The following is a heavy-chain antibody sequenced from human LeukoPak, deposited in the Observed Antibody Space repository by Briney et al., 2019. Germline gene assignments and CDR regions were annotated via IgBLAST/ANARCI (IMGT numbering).Heavy chain of an antibody. Sequence: ASVKVSCKASGYTFTSYAMNWVRQAPGQGLEWMGWINTNTGNPTYAQGFTGRFVFSLDTSVSTAYLQISSLKAEDTAVYYCARALASNYDILTGTNWFDPWGQGTLVTVSS. CDR1: GYTFTSYA. CDR3: ARALASNYDILTGTNWFDP. V-gene: IGHV7-4-1*02. D-gene: IGHD3-9*01. J-gene: IGHJ5*02. CDR2: INTNTGNP.